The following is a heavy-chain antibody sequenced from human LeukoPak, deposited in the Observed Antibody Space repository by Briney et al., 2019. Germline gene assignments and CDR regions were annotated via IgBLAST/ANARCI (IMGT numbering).Heavy chain of an antibody. CDR2: ISSSSSYI. V-gene: IGHV3-21*01. Sequence: GGSLRPSCAASGFTFSSYSMNWVRQAPGKGLEWVSSISSSSSYIYYADSVKGRFTISRDNAKNSLYLQMNSLRAEDTAVYYCAELGITMIGGVWGKGTTVTISS. CDR1: GFTFSSYS. J-gene: IGHJ6*04. D-gene: IGHD3-10*02. CDR3: AELGITMIGGV.